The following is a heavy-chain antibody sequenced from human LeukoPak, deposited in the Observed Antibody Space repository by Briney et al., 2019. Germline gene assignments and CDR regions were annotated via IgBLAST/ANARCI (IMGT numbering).Heavy chain of an antibody. V-gene: IGHV3-23*01. CDR3: AKDQDSRGYPTNFAY. D-gene: IGHD6-25*01. CDR1: GFTVSSYA. J-gene: IGHJ4*02. Sequence: GGSLRLSCATSGFTVSSYAMSWVRQAPGMGLEWVSGISGSGGSTYYADSVKGRFTISRDNSKNTLYMQMNSLRAEDTAVYYCAKDQDSRGYPTNFAYWGQGTLVTVSS. CDR2: ISGSGGST.